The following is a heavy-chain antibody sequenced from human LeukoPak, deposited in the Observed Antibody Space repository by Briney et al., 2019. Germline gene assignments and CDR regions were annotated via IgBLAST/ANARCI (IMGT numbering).Heavy chain of an antibody. Sequence: GGSLRLSCAVSGFTFNAYAMSWVRQAPGRGLEWVSVISGSGVTHYADSVKGRFTISRDNSKNTLYLQMNSLRAEDTAVYYCAKESSWFGELFLGYFDYWGQGTLVTVSS. V-gene: IGHV3-23*01. J-gene: IGHJ4*02. CDR1: GFTFNAYA. CDR2: ISGSGVT. D-gene: IGHD3-10*01. CDR3: AKESSWFGELFLGYFDY.